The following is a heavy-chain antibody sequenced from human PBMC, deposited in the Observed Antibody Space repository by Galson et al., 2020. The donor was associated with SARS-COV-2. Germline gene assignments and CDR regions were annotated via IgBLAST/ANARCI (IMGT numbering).Heavy chain of an antibody. Sequence: SETLSLTCAVSGDSISSTRYHWGWIRQPPGKGLEWIGSVYSTGKTYYSPSLKSRVAISGDTSKNQVSLILSSVTAADTAVYYCARVTIFGVVMIDYWGQGTLVTVSS. D-gene: IGHD3-3*02. CDR2: VYSTGKT. J-gene: IGHJ4*02. V-gene: IGHV4-39*01. CDR1: GDSISSTRYH. CDR3: ARVTIFGVVMIDY.